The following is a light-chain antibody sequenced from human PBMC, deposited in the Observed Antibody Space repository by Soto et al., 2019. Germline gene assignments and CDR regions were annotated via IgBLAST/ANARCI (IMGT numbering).Light chain of an antibody. CDR1: QSVSSSY. CDR2: GAS. CDR3: QQRSNWPLT. Sequence: EIVLTQSPGTLSLSPGERATLSCRASQSVSSSYLAWYQQKPGQAPRLLISGASGRATGIPVRFSSSGSETDFTLTISRLKPEDFAVYYCQQRSNWPLTCGGGTKGDIK. J-gene: IGKJ4*01. V-gene: IGKV3D-20*02.